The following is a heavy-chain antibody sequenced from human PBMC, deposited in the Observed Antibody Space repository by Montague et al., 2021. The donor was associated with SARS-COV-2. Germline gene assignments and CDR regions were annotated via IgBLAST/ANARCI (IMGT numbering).Heavy chain of an antibody. D-gene: IGHD6-19*01. J-gene: IGHJ2*01. CDR3: VKEIIEVAADWYFDL. Sequence: SLRLSCAASGFTFSSYGMHWDRQAPSKGLEWVAVIWYDGSNKYYADSVKGRFTISRDNSKNTLYLQMNSLRAEDTAVYYCVKEIIEVAADWYFDLWGRGTLVTVSS. V-gene: IGHV3-33*06. CDR2: IWYDGSNK. CDR1: GFTFSSYG.